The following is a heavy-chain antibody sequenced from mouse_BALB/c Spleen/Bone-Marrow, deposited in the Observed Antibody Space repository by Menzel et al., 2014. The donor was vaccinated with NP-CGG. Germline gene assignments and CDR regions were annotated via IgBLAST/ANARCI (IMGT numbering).Heavy chain of an antibody. V-gene: IGHV4-1*02. CDR3: ASYDGYYYWYFDV. D-gene: IGHD2-3*01. Sequence: EVQRVESGGGLVQPGGSLKLSCAASGFDFSRYWMSWVRQAPGKGLEWIGEINPDSSTINYTPSLKDKFIISRDNAKNTLYLQMSKVRSEDTAPYYCASYDGYYYWYFDVWGAGTTVTVSS. CDR2: INPDSSTI. CDR1: GFDFSRYW. J-gene: IGHJ1*01.